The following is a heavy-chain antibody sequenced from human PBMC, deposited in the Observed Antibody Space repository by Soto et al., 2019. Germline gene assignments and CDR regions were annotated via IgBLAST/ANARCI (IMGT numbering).Heavy chain of an antibody. CDR2: IDSDGRTT. J-gene: IGHJ5*02. CDR1: GFTLRSYW. V-gene: IGHV3-74*01. CDR3: ARGVVVYQQLVRARDRFDP. Sequence: EVQLVESGGGLVQPGESLTLSCAVSGFTLRSYWMHWVRQAPGKGLEWVARIDSDGRTTNYADSVKGRFTISRDNAQNQVCLHMNSLRAEDRAVYYCARGVVVYQQLVRARDRFDPWGQGTLVTVSS. D-gene: IGHD6-13*01.